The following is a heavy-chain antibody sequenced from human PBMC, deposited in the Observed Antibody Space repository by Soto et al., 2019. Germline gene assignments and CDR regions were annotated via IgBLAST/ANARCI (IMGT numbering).Heavy chain of an antibody. J-gene: IGHJ5*02. CDR1: GYTFTSYG. CDR3: ARALSRYYGSGTRNNWFDP. Sequence: ASVKVSCKASGYTFTSYGISWVRQAPGQGLEWMGWISAYNGNTNYAQKLQGRVTMTTDTSTSTAYMELRSLRSDDTAVYYCARALSRYYGSGTRNNWFDPWGQGTLVTVSS. D-gene: IGHD3-10*01. V-gene: IGHV1-18*01. CDR2: ISAYNGNT.